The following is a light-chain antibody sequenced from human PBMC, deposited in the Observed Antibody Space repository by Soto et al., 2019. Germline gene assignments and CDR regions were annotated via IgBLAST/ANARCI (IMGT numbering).Light chain of an antibody. CDR3: QQGSQPPIT. CDR1: QRVGSSF. J-gene: IGKJ5*01. V-gene: IGKV3D-20*02. CDR2: FIS. Sequence: EVVLTQSPATLSVSPGERAILSCRASQRVGSSFLAWYQQKPGQPPMLLIYFISTRAAGIPDRFSGSGSGTDFTLNISRVQADDVAVYYWQQGSQPPITFGQGTRLEIK.